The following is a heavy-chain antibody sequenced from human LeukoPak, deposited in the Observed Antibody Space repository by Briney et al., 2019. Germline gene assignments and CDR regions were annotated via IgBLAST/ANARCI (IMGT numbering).Heavy chain of an antibody. CDR1: GFTFSSYW. CDR3: TTNPYYYDSSGTPRWYFDY. J-gene: IGHJ4*02. D-gene: IGHD3-22*01. Sequence: GGSLRVSCAASGFTFSSYWMDWVRQAPGKGLVWVSGINSDGRMTRYAESVKGRFTISRDNAKNTLYLQMNSLKTEDTAVYYCTTNPYYYDSSGTPRWYFDYWGQGTLVTVSS. CDR2: INSDGRMT. V-gene: IGHV3-74*01.